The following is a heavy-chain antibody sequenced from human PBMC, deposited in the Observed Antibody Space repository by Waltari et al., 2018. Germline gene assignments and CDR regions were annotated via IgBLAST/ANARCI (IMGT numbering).Heavy chain of an antibody. CDR2: INHSGST. CDR1: GRSFRCYS. J-gene: IGHJ4*02. V-gene: IGHV4-34*01. Sequence: QMQLQQSGAGLLTPSETRSLTCDACGRSFRCYSPSGIRQPPGKGLEWIGEINHSGSTNYNPSLKSRVTISVDTSKNQFSLKLSSVTAADTAVYYCARVGYSSGRDYWGQGTLVTVSS. D-gene: IGHD6-19*01. CDR3: ARVGYSSGRDY.